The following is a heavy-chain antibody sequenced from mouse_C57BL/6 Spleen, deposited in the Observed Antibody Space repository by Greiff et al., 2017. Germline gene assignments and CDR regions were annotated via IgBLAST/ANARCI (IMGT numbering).Heavy chain of an antibody. CDR2: INPSSGYT. CDR3: ARGVGYGNPMDY. V-gene: IGHV1-4*01. J-gene: IGHJ4*01. D-gene: IGHD2-1*01. Sequence: QVQLKESGAELARPGASVKMSCKASGYTFTSYTMHWVKQRPGQGLEWIGYINPSSGYTKYNQKFKDKATLTADKSSSTAYMQLSSLTSEDSAVYYCARGVGYGNPMDYWGQGTSVTVSS. CDR1: GYTFTSYT.